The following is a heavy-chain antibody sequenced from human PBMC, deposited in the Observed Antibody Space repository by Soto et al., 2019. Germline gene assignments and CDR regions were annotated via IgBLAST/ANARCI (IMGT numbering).Heavy chain of an antibody. D-gene: IGHD3-10*01. J-gene: IGHJ4*02. CDR3: ASMGYHYGSGSYPLDY. CDR1: GDSISRYS. CDR2: IYNSGST. V-gene: IGHV4-59*08. Sequence: QVQLQESGPGLVKPSETLSLTCTVSGDSISRYSWTWIRQPPGKGLEWIGFIYNSGSTHYNPSLRSRVSISVYTSRNQFSLKLRLVTAADTAVYYCASMGYHYGSGSYPLDYLGQGTLVTVAS.